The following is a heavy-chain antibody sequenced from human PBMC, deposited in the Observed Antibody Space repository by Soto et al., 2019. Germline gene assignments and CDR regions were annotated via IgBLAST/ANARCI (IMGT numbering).Heavy chain of an antibody. CDR2: FDPEDGET. V-gene: IGHV1-24*01. CDR1: GYTLTELS. CDR3: ARAFIYYYDSSGYLDY. D-gene: IGHD3-22*01. Sequence: ASVKVSCKVSGYTLTELSMHWVRHAPGNGLEWMGGFDPEDGETIYAQKFQGRVTMTTDTSTDTAYMELSSLRSDDTAVYYCARAFIYYYDSSGYLDYWGQGTLVTVSS. J-gene: IGHJ4*02.